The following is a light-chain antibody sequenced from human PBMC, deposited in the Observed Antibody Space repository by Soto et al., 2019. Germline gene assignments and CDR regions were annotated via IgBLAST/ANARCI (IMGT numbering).Light chain of an antibody. Sequence: EIVLTQSPATLSLSPGERATISCRASQSVSSDLAWYQQKPGQAPRLLIYAASNRATGIPARFSGSGSGTDFTLTISSLEPEDFAVYYCQQRSNWPLTFGPGTKVDIK. CDR2: AAS. V-gene: IGKV3-11*01. CDR1: QSVSSD. J-gene: IGKJ3*01. CDR3: QQRSNWPLT.